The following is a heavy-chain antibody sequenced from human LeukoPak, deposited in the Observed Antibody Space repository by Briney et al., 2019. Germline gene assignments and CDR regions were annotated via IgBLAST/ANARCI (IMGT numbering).Heavy chain of an antibody. Sequence: GRSLRLSCAASGFTFSSYAMHWVRQAPGKGLEWVAVISYDGSNKYYADSVKGRFTISRDNSKNTLYLQMNSLRAEDTAVYYCARDYGSSWYFDYWGQGTLVTVSS. CDR2: ISYDGSNK. CDR1: GFTFSSYA. J-gene: IGHJ4*02. CDR3: ARDYGSSWYFDY. V-gene: IGHV3-30-3*01. D-gene: IGHD6-13*01.